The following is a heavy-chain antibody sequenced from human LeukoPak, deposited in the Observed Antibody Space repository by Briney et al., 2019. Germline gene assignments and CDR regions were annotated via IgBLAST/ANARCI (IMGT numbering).Heavy chain of an antibody. CDR3: ARHAESGYDRFDH. CDR2: IYDSGST. J-gene: IGHJ4*02. V-gene: IGHV4-59*08. D-gene: IGHD5-12*01. CDR1: GGSISSYY. Sequence: SETLSLTCSVSGGSISSYYWSWIWQPPGKGLEWIGYIYDSGSTNYKSPLKSRVTMSGDTSKNQFSLKLSSVTAADTAVYYCARHAESGYDRFDHWGQGTLVTVSS.